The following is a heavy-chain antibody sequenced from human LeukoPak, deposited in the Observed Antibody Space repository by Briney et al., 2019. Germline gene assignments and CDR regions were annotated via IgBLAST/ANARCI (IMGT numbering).Heavy chain of an antibody. CDR2: ISYDGSNK. V-gene: IGHV3-30*04. CDR1: GFTFNNYA. Sequence: GTSLRLSCAASGFTFNNYAMHWVRQAPGQGLEWVAVISYDGSNKYYADSVKGRFTISRDNSKNTLYLQMNSLRAEDTAVYYCVKDSKRWKTYYYESGSHYFDYWGQGTLVTVSS. CDR3: VKDSKRWKTYYYESGSHYFDY. D-gene: IGHD3-10*01. J-gene: IGHJ4*02.